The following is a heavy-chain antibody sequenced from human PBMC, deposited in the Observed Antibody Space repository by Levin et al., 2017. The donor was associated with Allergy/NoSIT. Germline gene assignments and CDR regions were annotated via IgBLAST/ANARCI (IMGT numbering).Heavy chain of an antibody. D-gene: IGHD6-13*01. CDR1: GFNFDGYA. J-gene: IGHJ4*02. CDR3: AKDSTSYISSQDLDC. CDR2: ISWNGGRV. Sequence: LSLTCAGSGFNFDGYAMHWVRRGPGKGLEWVSGISWNGGRVAYADSVKGRFTVARDNAKNSLFLQMSNLRPEDSALYYCAKDSTSYISSQDLDCWGPGTLVTVSS. V-gene: IGHV3-9*01.